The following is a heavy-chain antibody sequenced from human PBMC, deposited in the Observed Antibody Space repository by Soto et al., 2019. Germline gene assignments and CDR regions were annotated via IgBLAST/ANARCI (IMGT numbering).Heavy chain of an antibody. CDR1: GYTFTSYA. V-gene: IGHV1-3*01. J-gene: IGHJ6*02. Sequence: ASVKVSCKASGYTFTSYAMHWVRQAPGQRLEWMGWINAGNGNTKYSQKFQGGVTITRDTSASTAYMELSSLRSEDTAVYYCARGDKGDVYRYGPYPYYYCSMDVWGRGTTVTVSS. D-gene: IGHD5-18*01. CDR3: ARGDKGDVYRYGPYPYYYCSMDV. CDR2: INAGNGNT.